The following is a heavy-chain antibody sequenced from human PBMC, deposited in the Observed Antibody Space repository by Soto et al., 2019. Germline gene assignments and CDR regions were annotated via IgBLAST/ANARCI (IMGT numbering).Heavy chain of an antibody. CDR1: GFTFSSYA. CDR3: ARGGSSALTS. Sequence: QVQLVESGGGVVQPGRSLRLSCAASGFTFSSYAMHWVHQAPGKGLEWVAVISYDGSNKYYADSVKGRFTISRDNSKNTLYLQMNSLRAEDTAVYYCARGGSSALTSWGQGTLVTVSS. CDR2: ISYDGSNK. V-gene: IGHV3-30-3*01. J-gene: IGHJ5*02. D-gene: IGHD6-25*01.